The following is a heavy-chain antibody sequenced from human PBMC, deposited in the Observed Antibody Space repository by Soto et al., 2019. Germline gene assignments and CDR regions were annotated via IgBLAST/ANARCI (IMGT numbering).Heavy chain of an antibody. V-gene: IGHV1-24*01. Sequence: ASVKVSCKVSGYTLTELSMHWVRQAPGKGLEWMGGFDPEDGETIYAQKFQGRVTMTEDTSTDTAYMELSSLRSEDTAVYYCATDLMATMVWGVLVYNGMDVWGQGTTVTVSS. CDR2: FDPEDGET. D-gene: IGHD3-10*01. J-gene: IGHJ6*02. CDR3: ATDLMATMVWGVLVYNGMDV. CDR1: GYTLTELS.